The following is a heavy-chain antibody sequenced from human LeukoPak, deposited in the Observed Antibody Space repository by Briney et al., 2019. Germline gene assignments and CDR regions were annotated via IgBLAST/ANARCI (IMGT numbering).Heavy chain of an antibody. CDR1: GGTFSSLA. J-gene: IGHJ3*01. D-gene: IGHD3-3*02. CDR3: ARAWDTFLLRVAFDV. V-gene: IGHV1-69*05. CDR2: IIPIHRTT. Sequence: SVKVSCKASGGTFSSLAISWLRQAPGHGPEWMGGIIPIHRTTNYAQKFQGRVTITTDESTSTAYMELTSLRSDDTAVYYCARAWDTFLLRVAFDVWGQGTVVTVSS.